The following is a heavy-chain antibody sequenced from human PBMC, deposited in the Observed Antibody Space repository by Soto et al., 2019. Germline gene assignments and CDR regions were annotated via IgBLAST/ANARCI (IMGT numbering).Heavy chain of an antibody. Sequence: PGESLKISCKASGYNFINYWIGWVRQMPGKGLEWMGLFYPGDSDIRYSPSFQGQVTISADKSITTAYLQWTSLRASDTAIYYCGRHFEDGYTFDFWGQGTLVTVSS. CDR1: GYNFINYW. CDR2: FYPGDSDI. J-gene: IGHJ4*02. D-gene: IGHD6-25*01. V-gene: IGHV5-51*01. CDR3: GRHFEDGYTFDF.